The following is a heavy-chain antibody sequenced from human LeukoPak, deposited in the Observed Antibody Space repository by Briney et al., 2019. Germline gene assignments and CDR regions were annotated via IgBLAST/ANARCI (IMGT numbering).Heavy chain of an antibody. CDR1: GGTFSSYA. J-gene: IGHJ4*02. CDR3: ARAGWYYYDSSGYLFNYYFDY. D-gene: IGHD3-22*01. Sequence: SVKVSCKASGGTFSSYAISWVRQAPGQGLEWMGRIIPILGIADYAQKFQGRVTITADKSTSTAYMELSSLRSEDTAVYYCARAGWYYYDSSGYLFNYYFDYWGQGTLVTVSS. CDR2: IIPILGIA. V-gene: IGHV1-69*04.